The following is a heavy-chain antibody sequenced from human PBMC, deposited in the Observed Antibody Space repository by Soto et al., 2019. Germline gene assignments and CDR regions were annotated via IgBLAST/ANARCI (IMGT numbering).Heavy chain of an antibody. J-gene: IGHJ4*02. V-gene: IGHV4-30-2*01. CDR2: IYHSGST. CDR3: ARGPPFGR. D-gene: IGHD3-3*01. Sequence: SETLSLTCAVSGGSISSGGYSWSWIRQPPGKGLEWIGYIYHSGSTYYNPSLKSRVTISVDRSKNQFSLKLSSVTAADTAVYYCARGPPFGRGGQGTLVTVSS. CDR1: GGSISSGGYS.